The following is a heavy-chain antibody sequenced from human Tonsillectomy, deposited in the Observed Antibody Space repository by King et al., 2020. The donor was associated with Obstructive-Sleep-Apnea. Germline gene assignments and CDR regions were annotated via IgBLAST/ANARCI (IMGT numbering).Heavy chain of an antibody. Sequence: QLQESGPGLVKPSGTLALTCAVSGGSISSRNWWSLVRQPPGKGLGWVGGNYHSGTTNYNPSLKSRVPISVDKSKNQLSLNLSSVTAADTAGYYCARDQSYSSSSVSDTFDIWGQGTMVTVSS. J-gene: IGHJ3*02. CDR1: GGSISSRNW. V-gene: IGHV4-4*02. D-gene: IGHD6-6*01. CDR2: NYHSGTT. CDR3: ARDQSYSSSSVSDTFDI.